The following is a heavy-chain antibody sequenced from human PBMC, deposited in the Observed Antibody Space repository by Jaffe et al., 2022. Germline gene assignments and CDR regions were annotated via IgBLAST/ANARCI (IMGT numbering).Heavy chain of an antibody. J-gene: IGHJ4*02. CDR1: GYSISSGYY. D-gene: IGHD3-10*01. CDR2: IYHSGST. CDR3: ASPMVRGDEATPL. V-gene: IGHV4-38-2*01. Sequence: QVQLQESGPGLVKPSETLSLTCAVSGYSISSGYYWGWIRQPPGKGLEWIGSIYHSGSTYYNPSLKSRVTISVDTSKNQFSLKLSSVTAADTAVYYCASPMVRGDEATPLWGQGTLVTVSS.